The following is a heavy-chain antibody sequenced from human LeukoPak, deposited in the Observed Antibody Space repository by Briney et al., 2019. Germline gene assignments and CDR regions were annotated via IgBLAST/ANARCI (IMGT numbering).Heavy chain of an antibody. Sequence: GGSLRLSCAASGFTFSSYSMNWVRQAPGKGLEWVSSISRSSSYIYYADSVKGRFTISRDHAKNSLYLQMNSMRAEDTAVYFCARDPDSSSPNWFDPWGREPWSPSPQ. CDR2: ISRSSSYI. V-gene: IGHV3-21*01. J-gene: IGHJ5*02. CDR1: GFTFSSYS. D-gene: IGHD6-13*01. CDR3: ARDPDSSSPNWFDP.